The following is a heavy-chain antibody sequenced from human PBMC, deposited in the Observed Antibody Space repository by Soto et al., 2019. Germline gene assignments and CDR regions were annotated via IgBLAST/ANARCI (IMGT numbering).Heavy chain of an antibody. CDR2: INPNSGGT. V-gene: IGHV1-2*04. J-gene: IGHJ4*02. Sequence: GASVKVSCKASGYTFTGYYMHWVRQAPGQGLEWMGWINPNSGGTNYAQKFQGWVTMTRDTSISTAYMELSRLRSDDTAVYYCARDVAAAGTSLFDYWGQGTLVTVSS. D-gene: IGHD6-13*01. CDR1: GYTFTGYY. CDR3: ARDVAAAGTSLFDY.